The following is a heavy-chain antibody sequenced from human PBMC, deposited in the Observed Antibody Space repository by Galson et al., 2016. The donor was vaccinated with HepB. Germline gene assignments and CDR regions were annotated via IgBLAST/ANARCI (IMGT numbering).Heavy chain of an antibody. CDR2: ISGSGGFT. V-gene: IGHV3-23*01. CDR3: AKDPLNYYYYMDV. Sequence: SLRLSCAASGFTFSSTAMSWVRQAPGKGLEWVSAISGSGGFTAYADSVKGRFTISGDNSKNTLYLQLTGLRAEDTAVYYCAKDPLNYYYYMDVWGKGTTGTVYS. CDR1: GFTFSSTA. J-gene: IGHJ6*03.